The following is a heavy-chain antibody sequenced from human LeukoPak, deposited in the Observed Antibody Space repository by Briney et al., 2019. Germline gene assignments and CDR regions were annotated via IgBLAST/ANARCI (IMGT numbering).Heavy chain of an antibody. Sequence: GGSLRLSCAASGFTFDDYAMHWVRQAPGKGLEWVSGISWNSGSISYADSVKGRFTISRDNAKNSLYLQMNSLRAEDTALYYCAKGLYDAFDIWGQGTMVTVSS. CDR2: ISWNSGSI. V-gene: IGHV3-9*01. CDR3: AKGLYDAFDI. J-gene: IGHJ3*02. CDR1: GFTFDDYA.